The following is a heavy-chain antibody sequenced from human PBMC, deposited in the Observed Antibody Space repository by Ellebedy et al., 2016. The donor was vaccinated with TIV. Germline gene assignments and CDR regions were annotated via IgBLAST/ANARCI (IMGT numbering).Heavy chain of an antibody. D-gene: IGHD4-23*01. CDR3: ARDRGDFGGYSDGWFDP. Sequence: MPSETLSLTCAVYGGSFSDYYWSRIRQPPGKGLEWIGEINQSGSTNYNPSLKSRVTISGDTSKNQFSLNLSSVTAADTAVYYCARDRGDFGGYSDGWFDPWGQGALVIVSS. CDR2: INQSGST. V-gene: IGHV4-34*01. CDR1: GGSFSDYY. J-gene: IGHJ5*02.